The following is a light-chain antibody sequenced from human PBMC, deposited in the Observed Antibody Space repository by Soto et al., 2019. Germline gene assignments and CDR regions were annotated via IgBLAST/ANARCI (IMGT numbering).Light chain of an antibody. CDR1: QRVDRW. CDR3: QQYKDYTYT. Sequence: DIQMTQSPATLSASVGDRVTITCRASQRVDRWLAWYQQTPGQGPKLLISDASTLESGVPSRFSGSVSVTEFTLTITSLQPDDFATYYCQQYKDYTYTFGQGTRVESK. CDR2: DAS. V-gene: IGKV1-5*01. J-gene: IGKJ2*01.